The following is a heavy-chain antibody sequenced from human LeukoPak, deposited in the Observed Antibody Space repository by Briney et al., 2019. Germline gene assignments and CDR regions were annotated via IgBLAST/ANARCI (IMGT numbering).Heavy chain of an antibody. CDR1: GCTFTGYY. CDR3: ARDSRMTTVTTMVDY. D-gene: IGHD4-17*01. J-gene: IGHJ4*02. V-gene: IGHV1-2*02. CDR2: INPKGGGI. Sequence: ASVKVSCKASGCTFTGYYMHWVRQAAGQGREGVGWINPKGGGINYAQTFEGRVTMTRETSIRTAYMEMSRLRSDDTAVYYCARDSRMTTVTTMVDYWGRGTLVTVSS.